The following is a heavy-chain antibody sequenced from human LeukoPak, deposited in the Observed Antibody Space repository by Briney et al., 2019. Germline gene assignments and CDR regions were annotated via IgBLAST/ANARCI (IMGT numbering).Heavy chain of an antibody. D-gene: IGHD3-16*01. CDR3: ARAFS. Sequence: GGSLRLSCAASGFTFSSQWMSWVRQAPGKGLERVANIKEDGGEKSYVDSVKGRFTISRDNAKNSLFLQMTSLRAEDTAVYYCARAFSWGQGTLVTVSS. V-gene: IGHV3-7*01. CDR2: IKEDGGEK. J-gene: IGHJ5*02. CDR1: GFTFSSQW.